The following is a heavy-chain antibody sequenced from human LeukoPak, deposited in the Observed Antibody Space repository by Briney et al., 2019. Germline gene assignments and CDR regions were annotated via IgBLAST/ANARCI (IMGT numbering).Heavy chain of an antibody. CDR2: IYYSGST. D-gene: IGHD2-21*01. CDR1: GGSIDNYY. CDR3: ARSGYYRGGVYNWWFEP. V-gene: IGHV4-59*01. Sequence: PSETLSLTCTISGGSIDNYYWSWIRQPPGKGLEWIGYIYYSGSTNYNPSLKSRLTISVDTSKNQFSLMLSSVTAADTAVYYCARSGYYRGGVYNWWFEPWGQGTLVTVSS. J-gene: IGHJ5*02.